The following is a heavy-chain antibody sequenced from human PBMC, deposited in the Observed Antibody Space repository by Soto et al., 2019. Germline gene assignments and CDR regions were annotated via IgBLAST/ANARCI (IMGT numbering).Heavy chain of an antibody. CDR2: VSPPFRTS. CDR3: ARVLYYGSGSYSPYGMEV. CDR1: GVSFNNNG. Sequence: QVQLVQSGAEVKKPGSSVKVSCKTSGVSFNNNGIGWVRQAPGHGLEWMGGVSPPFRTSNYARKFQGRISIHADASTGTVNMELSTLTSEDTAQYYCARVLYYGSGSYSPYGMEVWGQGTTVTVSS. V-gene: IGHV1-69*01. J-gene: IGHJ6*02. D-gene: IGHD3-10*01.